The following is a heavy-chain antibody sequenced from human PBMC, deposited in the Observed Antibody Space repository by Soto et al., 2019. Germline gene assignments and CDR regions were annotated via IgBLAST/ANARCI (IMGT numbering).Heavy chain of an antibody. CDR1: RYTFTSFG. D-gene: IGHD4-17*01. CDR3: ARGSRAIATVTLIDY. V-gene: IGHV1-18*01. Sequence: QVQLVQSGPEVRKPGTSVKVSCKASRYTFTSFGMSWVRQAPGRGLEWMGWVNPYDGNTDTARIFQDRFCMTTDISTNTAYMELRSLTSDDTAIYYCARGSRAIATVTLIDYWGPGTLVTVSS. CDR2: VNPYDGNT. J-gene: IGHJ4*02.